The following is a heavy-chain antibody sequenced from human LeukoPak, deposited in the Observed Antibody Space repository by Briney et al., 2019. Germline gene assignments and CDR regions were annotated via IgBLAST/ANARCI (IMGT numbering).Heavy chain of an antibody. J-gene: IGHJ4*02. CDR2: ISWDGGST. Sequence: GGNLRFSCADTGFNFNDYALHWVRQTTRKGLEWVSFISWDGGSTYYADSVKGRFTFSRDNIKRSLFLRMNSLRPEDTAFYYCAKAGREAGTGHYYFDYWGQGTLVTVSS. V-gene: IGHV3-43D*03. CDR1: GFNFNDYA. D-gene: IGHD6-19*01. CDR3: AKAGREAGTGHYYFDY.